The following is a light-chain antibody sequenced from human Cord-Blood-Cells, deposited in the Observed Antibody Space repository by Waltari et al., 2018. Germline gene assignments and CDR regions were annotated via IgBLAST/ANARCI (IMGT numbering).Light chain of an antibody. CDR2: SNN. Sequence: QSVLTQPPSASGTPGQRVTISCSGSSSNIGSNTVNWYQQLPGTAPKHLIYSNNQRPSGVPDRFSGSKSGTSASLAISGLQSEDEADYYYAAWDDSLNGPVFGGGTKLTVL. CDR1: SSNIGSNT. CDR3: AAWDDSLNGPV. V-gene: IGLV1-44*01. J-gene: IGLJ3*02.